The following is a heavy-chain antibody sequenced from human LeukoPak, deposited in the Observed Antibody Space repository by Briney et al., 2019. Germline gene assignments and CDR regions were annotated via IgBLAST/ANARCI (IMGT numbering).Heavy chain of an antibody. CDR2: INPSGGST. Sequence: ASVKVSCKASGHTFTRHYMHWVRQAPGQGLEWMGIINPSGGSTIYAQKFQGRVTMTRDTSTSTVYMELSSLRSEDTAVYYCARVLGGLAFRTFDYWGQGTLVTVSS. CDR1: GHTFTRHY. D-gene: IGHD3-16*01. V-gene: IGHV1-46*01. CDR3: ARVLGGLAFRTFDY. J-gene: IGHJ4*02.